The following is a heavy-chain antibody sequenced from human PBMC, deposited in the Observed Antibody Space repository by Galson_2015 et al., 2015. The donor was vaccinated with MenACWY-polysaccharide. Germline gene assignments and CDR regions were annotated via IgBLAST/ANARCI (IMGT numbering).Heavy chain of an antibody. CDR3: ARTYCSRTTCYGMDV. D-gene: IGHD2/OR15-2a*01. Sequence: SLRLSCAASGFTFGSYAIHWVRQAPGKGLEWVAIISYDGSNKYYADSVKGQFTISRDNSKNTMYLQMNSLKSDDTAVYYCARTYCSRTTCYGMDVWGQGTTVTVSS. CDR1: GFTFGSYA. CDR2: ISYDGSNK. J-gene: IGHJ6*02. V-gene: IGHV3-30-3*01.